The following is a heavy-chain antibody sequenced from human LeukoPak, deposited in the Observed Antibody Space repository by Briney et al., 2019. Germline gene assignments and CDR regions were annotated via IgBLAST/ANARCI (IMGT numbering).Heavy chain of an antibody. CDR3: ARSPYGAYEVFDS. V-gene: IGHV3-48*03. D-gene: IGHD5-12*01. CDR2: ISTGGSTI. CDR1: GFTFTSYQ. J-gene: IGHJ4*02. Sequence: VGPLRVSCAAWGFTFTSYQMNWVGQAPGMGLEGVSYISTGGSTIYYADSVKGRFTISRDNAKNSLYLQMNSLRAEDTAVYYCARSPYGAYEVFDSWGQGTLVTVSS.